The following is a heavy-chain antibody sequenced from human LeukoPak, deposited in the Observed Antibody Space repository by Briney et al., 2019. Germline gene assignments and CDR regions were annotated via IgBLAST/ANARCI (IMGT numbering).Heavy chain of an antibody. J-gene: IGHJ3*02. CDR1: GGSISSYY. Sequence: PSETLSLTCTVSGGSISSYYWSWIRQPPGKGLEWIGYIYYSGSTNYNPSLKSRVTISVDTSKNQFSLKLSSVTAADAAVYYCARGRGGYYPDAFDIWGQGTMVTVSS. D-gene: IGHD3-22*01. CDR2: IYYSGST. CDR3: ARGRGGYYPDAFDI. V-gene: IGHV4-59*01.